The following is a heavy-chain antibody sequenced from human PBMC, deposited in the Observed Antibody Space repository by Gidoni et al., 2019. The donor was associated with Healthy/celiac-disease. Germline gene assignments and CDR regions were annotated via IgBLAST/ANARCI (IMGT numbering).Heavy chain of an antibody. CDR2: ISYDGSNK. V-gene: IGHV3-30*18. J-gene: IGHJ6*03. Sequence: QVQLVESGGGVVQPGRSLRLSCAASGFTFSSYGMHWVRQAPGKGLEWVAVISYDGSNKYYADSVKGRFTISRDNSKSTLYLQMNSLRAEDTAVYYCAKEGIKGSYYYMDVWGKGTTVTVSS. CDR1: GFTFSSYG. D-gene: IGHD3-10*01. CDR3: AKEGIKGSYYYMDV.